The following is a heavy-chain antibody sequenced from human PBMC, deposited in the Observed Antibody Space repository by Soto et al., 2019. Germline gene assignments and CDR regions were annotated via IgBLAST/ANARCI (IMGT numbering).Heavy chain of an antibody. CDR2: MNEDGSER. V-gene: IGHV3-7*03. CDR1: GFSFSSAW. CDR3: ARDRAYSRFDY. D-gene: IGHD4-4*01. J-gene: IGHJ4*02. Sequence: EVQLVESGGGLLQPGGSLRLSCAVSGFSFSSAWMTWIRQAPGKGLERVAIMNEDGSERYYVDSVKGRFTISRDNAKNALFLQMNSLRVEDTAVYFCARDRAYSRFDYWGQGSLVTVSS.